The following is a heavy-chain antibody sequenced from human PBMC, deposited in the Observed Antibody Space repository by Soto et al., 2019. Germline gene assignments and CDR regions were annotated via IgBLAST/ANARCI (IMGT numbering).Heavy chain of an antibody. D-gene: IGHD3-3*01. J-gene: IGHJ6*02. V-gene: IGHV3-23*01. CDR1: GLTFSSYA. Sequence: PGGSLRLSCAASGLTFSSYAMSWVRQAPGKGLEWVSAISGSGGSTYYADSVKGRFTISRDNSKNTLYLQMNSLRAEDTAVYYCAKDRAIFGVVPYYYYGMDVWGQGTTVTVSS. CDR3: AKDRAIFGVVPYYYYGMDV. CDR2: ISGSGGST.